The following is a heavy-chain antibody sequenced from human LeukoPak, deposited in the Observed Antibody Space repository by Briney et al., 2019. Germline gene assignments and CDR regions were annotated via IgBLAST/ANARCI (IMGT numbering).Heavy chain of an antibody. J-gene: IGHJ3*02. CDR2: IYYSGST. CDR3: ARHSVYYYDSSGYFHAFDI. CDR1: GGSISTYY. Sequence: SETLSLTCTVSGGSISTYYWSWIRQPPGKGLEWIGYIYYSGSTNYNPSLKSRVTISVDTSKNQFSLKLSSVTAADTAVYYCARHSVYYYDSSGYFHAFDIWGQGTMVTVSS. D-gene: IGHD3-22*01. V-gene: IGHV4-59*08.